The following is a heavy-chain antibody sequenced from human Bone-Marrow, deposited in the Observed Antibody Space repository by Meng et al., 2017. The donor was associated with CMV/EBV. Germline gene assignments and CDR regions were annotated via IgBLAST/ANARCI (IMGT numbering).Heavy chain of an antibody. CDR3: ARGGASALVVPAAIDY. V-gene: IGHV3-13*01. J-gene: IGHJ4*02. CDR1: GFTFSNYD. D-gene: IGHD2-2*01. Sequence: GESLKISCAACGFTFSNYDMHWVRQATGKGLEWVSAIGSAGDTYYPGSVKGRFTISRDNAKNSLYLQMNSLRAEDTAVYYCARGGASALVVPAAIDYWGQGTLVTVSS. CDR2: IGSAGDT.